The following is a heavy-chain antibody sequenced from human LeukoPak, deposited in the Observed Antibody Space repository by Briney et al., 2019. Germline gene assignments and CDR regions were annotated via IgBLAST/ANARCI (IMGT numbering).Heavy chain of an antibody. CDR2: IIPIFGTA. Sequence: GASVKVSCKASGGTFSSYAISWVRQAPGQGLEWMGGIIPIFGTANYAQKFQGRVTITADESTSTAYMELSSLRSEDTAVYYCARAPSLGRYFDWSPRTGWFDPWGQGTLVTVSS. D-gene: IGHD3-9*01. V-gene: IGHV1-69*13. CDR1: GGTFSSYA. J-gene: IGHJ5*02. CDR3: ARAPSLGRYFDWSPRTGWFDP.